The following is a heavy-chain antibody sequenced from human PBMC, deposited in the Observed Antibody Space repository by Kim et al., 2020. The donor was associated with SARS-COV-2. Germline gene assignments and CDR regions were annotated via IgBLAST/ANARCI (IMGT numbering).Heavy chain of an antibody. CDR1: GGTFSSYA. J-gene: IGHJ4*01. CDR3: ARDSHIAVAGTPAKGTDY. V-gene: IGHV1-69*04. D-gene: IGHD6-19*01. Sequence: SVKVSCKASGGTFSSYAISWVRQAPGQGLEWMGRIIPILGIANYAQKFQGRVTIIADKSTSTAYMELSSLRSEDTAVYYCARDSHIAVAGTPAKGTDYW. CDR2: IIPILGIA.